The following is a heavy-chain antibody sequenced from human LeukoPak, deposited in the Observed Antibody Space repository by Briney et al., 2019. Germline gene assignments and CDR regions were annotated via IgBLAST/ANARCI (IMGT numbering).Heavy chain of an antibody. CDR3: ARDLMVRGLFWFDP. V-gene: IGHV3-7*01. CDR1: GFTFSSYW. CDR2: IKQDGSEK. J-gene: IGHJ5*02. Sequence: GGSLRLSCAASGFTFSSYWMSWVRQAPGKGLEWVANIKQDGSEKYYVDSVKGRFTISRDNAKNSLYLQMNSLRVEDTAVYYCARDLMVRGLFWFDPWGQGTLVTVSS. D-gene: IGHD3-10*01.